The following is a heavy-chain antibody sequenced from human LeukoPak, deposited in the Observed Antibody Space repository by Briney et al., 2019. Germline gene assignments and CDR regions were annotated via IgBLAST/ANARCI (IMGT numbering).Heavy chain of an antibody. J-gene: IGHJ4*02. Sequence: GGSLXXSCAASGFMFSNYWMXWVRQAPGKGXVWVSRINTDGSRTSYAEPVKGRFTISRDNSKNTLYLQMNSLRAEDTAVYYCARDKSSSWYGRVFDYWGQGTLVTVSS. CDR2: INTDGSRT. CDR1: GFMFSNYW. CDR3: ARDKSSSWYGRVFDY. V-gene: IGHV3-74*01. D-gene: IGHD6-13*01.